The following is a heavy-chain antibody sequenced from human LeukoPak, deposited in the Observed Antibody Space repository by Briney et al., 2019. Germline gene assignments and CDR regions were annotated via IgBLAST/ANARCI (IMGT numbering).Heavy chain of an antibody. J-gene: IGHJ4*02. CDR1: GFTFSNAW. CDR3: AKDLYDYGDLYNFDY. D-gene: IGHD4-17*01. CDR2: ISGSGGST. V-gene: IGHV3-23*01. Sequence: GGSLRLSCAASGFTFSNAWMSWVRQAPGKGLEGVSAISGSGGSTYYADSVKGRFTISRDNSKNTLYLQMNSLRAEDTAVYYCAKDLYDYGDLYNFDYWGQGTLVTVSS.